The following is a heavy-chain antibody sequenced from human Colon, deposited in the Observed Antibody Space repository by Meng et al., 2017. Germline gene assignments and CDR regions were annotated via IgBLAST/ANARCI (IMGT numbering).Heavy chain of an antibody. D-gene: IGHD2-8*01. Sequence: QVQLQESGPGLVRLSETLSLICTVSGGSVSMSDYQWGWIRQPPVKGLEWIGYAGTNYNPSLKSRVTISVDTSKRQFSPKLNSVTAADTAVYYCARGEVYDFWGQGTRVTVS. V-gene: IGHV4-61*08. CDR2: AGT. J-gene: IGHJ4*02. CDR1: GGSVSMSDYQ. CDR3: ARGEVYDF.